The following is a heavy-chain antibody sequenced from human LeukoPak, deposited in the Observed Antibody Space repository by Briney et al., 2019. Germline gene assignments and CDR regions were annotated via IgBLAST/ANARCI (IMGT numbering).Heavy chain of an antibody. CDR3: ARYSSHWSFDS. D-gene: IGHD6-19*01. J-gene: IGHJ4*02. CDR1: GFTLSSYS. CDR2: ISSSSSTI. Sequence: PGGSLRLSCAASGFTLSSYSMNWVRQAPGKGLEWVSYISSSSSTIYYADSVKGRFTISRDNAKNSLYLQMNSLRAEDTAVYYCARYSSHWSFDSWGQGTLVTVSS. V-gene: IGHV3-48*01.